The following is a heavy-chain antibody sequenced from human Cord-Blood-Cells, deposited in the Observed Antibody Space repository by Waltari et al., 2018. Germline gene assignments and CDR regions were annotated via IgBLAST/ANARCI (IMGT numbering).Heavy chain of an antibody. Sequence: QVQLQESGPGLVKPSETLSLTCTVSGGSISSYYWSWIRQPPGKGLEWIVYIYYSGSTNSNPSLKSRVTISVDTSKIQFALKLSSVTAADTAVYYCARDGGGRTEGTGTYYWAFDIWGQGTMVTVSS. V-gene: IGHV4-59*01. J-gene: IGHJ3*02. CDR3: ARDGGGRTEGTGTYYWAFDI. CDR2: IYYSGST. CDR1: GGSISSYY. D-gene: IGHD1-7*01.